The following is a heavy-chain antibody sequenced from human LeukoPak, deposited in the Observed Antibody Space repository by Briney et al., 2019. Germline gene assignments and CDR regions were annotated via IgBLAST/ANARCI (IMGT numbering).Heavy chain of an antibody. V-gene: IGHV3-23*01. CDR2: ISGSGGST. D-gene: IGHD6-13*01. CDR3: AKDRSRYSSHPFGYFDY. CDR1: GFTFGSYT. J-gene: IGHJ4*02. Sequence: PGGSLRLSCAASGFTFGSYTMSWVRQAPGKGLEWVSAISGSGGSTYYADSVKGRFTISRDNSKNTLYLQMNSLRAEDTAVYYCAKDRSRYSSHPFGYFDYWGQGTLVTVSS.